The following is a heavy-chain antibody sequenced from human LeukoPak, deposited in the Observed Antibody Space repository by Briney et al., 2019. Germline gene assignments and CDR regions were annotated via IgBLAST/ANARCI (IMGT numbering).Heavy chain of an antibody. J-gene: IGHJ4*02. CDR3: ARGVPAAVTNYFDY. V-gene: IGHV4-34*01. Sequence: PSETLSLTCAVYGGSFSGYYWSWIRQPPGKGLEWIGEINHSGSTNYNPSLKSRVTISVDTSKNQFSLKLSSVTAADTAVYYCARGVPAAVTNYFDYWGQETLVTVSS. CDR1: GGSFSGYY. CDR2: INHSGST. D-gene: IGHD2-2*01.